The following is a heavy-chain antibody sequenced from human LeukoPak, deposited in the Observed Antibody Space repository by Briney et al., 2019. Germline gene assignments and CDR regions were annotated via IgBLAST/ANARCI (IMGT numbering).Heavy chain of an antibody. J-gene: IGHJ4*02. CDR2: ISGSGGST. V-gene: IGHV3-23*01. CDR3: AKTPVGESPYYFDY. Sequence: GGSLRPSCAASGFTFSSYAMSWVRQAPGKGPEWVSAISGSGGSTYYADSVKGRFTISRDNSKNTLYLQMNSLRAEDTAVYYCAKTPVGESPYYFDYWGQGTLVTVSS. CDR1: GFTFSSYA. D-gene: IGHD3-10*01.